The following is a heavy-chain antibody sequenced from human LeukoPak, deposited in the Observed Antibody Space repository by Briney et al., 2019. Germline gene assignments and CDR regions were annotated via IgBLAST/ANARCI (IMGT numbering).Heavy chain of an antibody. Sequence: SGPTLVKPTPTLRLTCTFSGFSLSTSGVGVGWIRQPPGKALEWLALISWNDDKRYSPSLKNRLTITKDTSKNQVVLTMTNMDTVDTATYYCALDSGYINYVGYFHHWGQGTLVTVSS. CDR2: ISWNDDK. D-gene: IGHD4-11*01. V-gene: IGHV2-5*01. CDR3: ALDSGYINYVGYFHH. J-gene: IGHJ1*01. CDR1: GFSLSTSGVG.